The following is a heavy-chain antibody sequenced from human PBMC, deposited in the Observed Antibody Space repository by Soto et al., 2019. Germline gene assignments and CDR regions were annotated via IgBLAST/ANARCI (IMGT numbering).Heavy chain of an antibody. D-gene: IGHD3-22*01. CDR3: ARGRTVRNYADDSSDYFYFFDY. CDR1: GDSISTFY. Sequence: SETLSLTCTVSGDSISTFYWGWMRQSPGKELEWIGYVYYTGSTNYDPSLKSRVTISVDRSKNQFSLKLTSANAADTAVYYCARGRTVRNYADDSSDYFYFFDYWGQGPKVTLYS. CDR2: VYYTGST. V-gene: IGHV4-59*01. J-gene: IGHJ4*02.